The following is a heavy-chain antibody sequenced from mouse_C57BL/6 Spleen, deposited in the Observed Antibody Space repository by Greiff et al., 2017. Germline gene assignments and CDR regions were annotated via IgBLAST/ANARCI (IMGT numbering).Heavy chain of an antibody. V-gene: IGHV2-2*01. CDR2: IWSGGST. CDR3: ARRIYYYGSSLLYAMDY. Sequence: QVQLKESGPGLVQPSQSLSITCTVSGFSLTSYGVHWVRQSPGKGLEWLGVIWSGGSTDYNAAFISRLSISKDNSKSQVFFKMNSLQADDTAIYYCARRIYYYGSSLLYAMDYWGQGTSVTVSS. J-gene: IGHJ4*01. CDR1: GFSLTSYG. D-gene: IGHD1-1*01.